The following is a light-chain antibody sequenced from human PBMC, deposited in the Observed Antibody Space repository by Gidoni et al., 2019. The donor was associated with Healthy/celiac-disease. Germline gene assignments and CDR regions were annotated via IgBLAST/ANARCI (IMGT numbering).Light chain of an antibody. Sequence: DIQMTQSPSTLSASVGDRVTITCRASQSISSWLAWYQQKPGKAPKLLIYDASSLESGVPSRFSGSGSGTEFTLTISSLQPDDFATYYCQQYNSYWENTFGQGTKLEIK. J-gene: IGKJ2*01. CDR2: DAS. V-gene: IGKV1-5*01. CDR3: QQYNSYWENT. CDR1: QSISSW.